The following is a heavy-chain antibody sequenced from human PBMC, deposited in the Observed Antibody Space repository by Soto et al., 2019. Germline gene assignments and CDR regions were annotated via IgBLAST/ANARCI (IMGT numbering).Heavy chain of an antibody. CDR1: GYSISSGYH. D-gene: IGHD3-10*01. CDR3: ARGSYGLDV. Sequence: SETLSLTCAFSGYSISSGYHWGWIRQPPGKGLEWIGSIYYSGSTYYNPSLKSRVTIALDTSKNQFSLRLRSVTAADTAVYYCARGSYGLDVWGQGTTVNVS. CDR2: IYYSGST. J-gene: IGHJ6*02. V-gene: IGHV4-38-2*01.